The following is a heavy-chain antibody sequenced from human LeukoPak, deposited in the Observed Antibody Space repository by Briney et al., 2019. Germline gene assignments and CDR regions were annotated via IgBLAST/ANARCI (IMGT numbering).Heavy chain of an antibody. CDR1: GGSFSGYY. CDR2: INHSGST. D-gene: IGHD3-10*01. J-gene: IGHJ2*01. CDR3: ARGRWFGELWPLYWYFDL. V-gene: IGHV4-34*01. Sequence: NPSETLSLTCAVYGGSFSGYYWSWIRQPPGKGLEWIGEINHSGSTNYNPSLKSRVTISVDTSKNQFSLKLSSVTAADTAVYYCARGRWFGELWPLYWYFDLWGRGTLVTVSS.